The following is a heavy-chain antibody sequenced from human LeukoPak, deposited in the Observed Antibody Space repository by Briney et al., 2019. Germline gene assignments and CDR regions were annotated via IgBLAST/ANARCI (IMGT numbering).Heavy chain of an antibody. Sequence: PSETLSLTCAVYGGSFSGYYWSWIRQAPGKGLEWVSAISGSGGSTYYADSVKGRFTISRNNSKNTLYLQMNSLRAEDTAVYYCAKVQIAVAGPDYWGQRTLVTVSS. CDR3: AKVQIAVAGPDY. J-gene: IGHJ4*02. D-gene: IGHD6-19*01. CDR1: GGSFSGYY. CDR2: ISGSGGST. V-gene: IGHV3-23*01.